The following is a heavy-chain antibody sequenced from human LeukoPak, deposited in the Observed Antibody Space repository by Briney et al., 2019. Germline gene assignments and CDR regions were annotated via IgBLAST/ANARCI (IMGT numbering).Heavy chain of an antibody. CDR3: ARGYLRYFDWLLL. V-gene: IGHV1-2*02. J-gene: IGHJ4*02. CDR1: GYTFTGYY. D-gene: IGHD3-9*01. Sequence: ALVKVSCKASGYTFTGYYMHWVRQAPGQGLEWMGWINPNSGGTNYAQKFQGRVTMTRDMSTSTVYMELSSLRSEDTAVYYCARGYLRYFDWLLLWGQGTLVTVSS. CDR2: INPNSGGT.